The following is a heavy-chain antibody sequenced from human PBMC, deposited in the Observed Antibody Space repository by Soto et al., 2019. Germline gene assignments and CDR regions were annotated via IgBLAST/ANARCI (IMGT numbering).Heavy chain of an antibody. V-gene: IGHV1-69*02. D-gene: IGHD2-2*01. CDR2: IIPILGIA. CDR1: GGTFSSYT. CDR3: ATKEGYCSSTSCYGHLYY. J-gene: IGHJ4*02. Sequence: SVKVSCKASGGTFSSYTISWVRQAPGQGLEWMGRIIPILGIANYAQKFQGRVTITADKSTSTAYMELSSLRSEDTAVYYCATKEGYCSSTSCYGHLYYWGQGTLVTVSS.